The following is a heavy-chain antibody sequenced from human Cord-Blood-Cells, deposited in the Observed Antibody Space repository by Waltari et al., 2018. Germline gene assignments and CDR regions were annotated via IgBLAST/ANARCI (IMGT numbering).Heavy chain of an antibody. CDR3: ARLGYCSGGSCYTHGAFDI. D-gene: IGHD2-15*01. CDR2: IYYSGSP. V-gene: IGHV4-59*08. Sequence: QVQLQESGPGLVKPSETLSLTCTVSGGSISSYYWSWIRQPPGKGLEWIGYIYYSGSPNYNPSLKSRVTISVDTSKNQFSLKLSSVTAADTAVYYCARLGYCSGGSCYTHGAFDIWGQGTMVTVSS. J-gene: IGHJ3*02. CDR1: GGSISSYY.